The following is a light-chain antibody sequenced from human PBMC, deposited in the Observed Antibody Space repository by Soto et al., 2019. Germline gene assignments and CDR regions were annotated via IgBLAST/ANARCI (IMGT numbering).Light chain of an antibody. CDR3: QQYDASHLT. CDR2: TAS. Sequence: ENVLTQSPGTLSLSPGERATLSCRASQSVGRTYIAWFQQKPGQAPRLLMHTASVRATGIRDRFSGSGSGTDFTLSISRRETEDYAVFYCQQYDASHLTFGGGTTVEI. CDR1: QSVGRTY. V-gene: IGKV3-20*01. J-gene: IGKJ4*01.